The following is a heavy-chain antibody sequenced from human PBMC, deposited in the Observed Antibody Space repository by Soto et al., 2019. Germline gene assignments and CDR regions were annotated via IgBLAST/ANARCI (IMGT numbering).Heavy chain of an antibody. CDR2: IYYSGST. Sequence: LSLTCTVSGGSISSGDYYWSWIRQPPGKGLEWIGYIYYSGSTYYNPSLKSRVTISVDTSKNQFSLKLSSVTAADTAVYYCASGHLTAGGWFDPWGQGTLVTVSS. V-gene: IGHV4-30-4*01. J-gene: IGHJ5*02. CDR3: ASGHLTAGGWFDP. D-gene: IGHD3-16*01. CDR1: GGSISSGDYY.